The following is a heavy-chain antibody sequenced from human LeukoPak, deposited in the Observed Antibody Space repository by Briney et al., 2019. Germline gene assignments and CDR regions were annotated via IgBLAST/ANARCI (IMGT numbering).Heavy chain of an antibody. CDR1: GYTFTSYG. D-gene: IGHD6-19*01. CDR2: ISAYNGNT. CDR3: ARDQLLSQWLVLGAYYGMDV. Sequence: ASVKVSCKASGYTFTSYGISWVRQAPGQGLEWMGWISAYNGNTNYAQKLQGRVTMTTDTSTSTAYMELRSLRSDDTAVYYCARDQLLSQWLVLGAYYGMDVWGQGTTVTVSS. J-gene: IGHJ6*02. V-gene: IGHV1-18*01.